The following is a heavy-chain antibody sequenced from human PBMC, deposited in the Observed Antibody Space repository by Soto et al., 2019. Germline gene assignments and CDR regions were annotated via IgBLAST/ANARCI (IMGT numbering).Heavy chain of an antibody. D-gene: IGHD3-3*01. CDR3: ARPGDKLRFLEWPKVDY. CDR2: IFYNGTT. J-gene: IGHJ4*02. V-gene: IGHV4-61*01. Sequence: SETLSLTCTVSGVSVSGSSCRTWIRQAPGKGLEWIGCIFYNGTTNYNPSLRSPVTISVDTSKNQFSLKVTYVTAADTAVYWCARPGDKLRFLEWPKVDYWGQGTLVTVSS. CDR1: GVSVSGSSC.